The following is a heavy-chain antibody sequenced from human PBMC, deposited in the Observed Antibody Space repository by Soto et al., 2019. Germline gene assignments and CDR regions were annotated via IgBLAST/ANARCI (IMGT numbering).Heavy chain of an antibody. CDR3: VKDGSSGWPYFDDMDV. D-gene: IGHD6-19*01. J-gene: IGHJ6*02. CDR2: ILYDGSKK. V-gene: IGHV3-30*18. Sequence: QVQLVESGGGVVQPGRSLRLSCAASGFTFSSFGLPGVRRPPGKGLGGVAVILYDGSKKYYADSVKGRFTISRDNSKNTLYLQMSSLRAEDTALYFCVKDGSSGWPYFDDMDVWGQGTTVTVSS. CDR1: GFTFSSFG.